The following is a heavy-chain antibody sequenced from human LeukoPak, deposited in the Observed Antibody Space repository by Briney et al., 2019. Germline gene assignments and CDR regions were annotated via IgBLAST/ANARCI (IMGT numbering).Heavy chain of an antibody. CDR3: ARAPTMVRGAPHPFDY. Sequence: PSETLSLTCTVSGGSISSYYWSWIRQPAGKGLEWIGRIYTSGSTNYNPSLKSRVTMSVDTSKNQFSLKLSSVTAADTAVYYCARAPTMVRGAPHPFDYWGQGTLVTVSS. V-gene: IGHV4-4*07. CDR1: GGSISSYY. J-gene: IGHJ4*02. D-gene: IGHD3-10*01. CDR2: IYTSGST.